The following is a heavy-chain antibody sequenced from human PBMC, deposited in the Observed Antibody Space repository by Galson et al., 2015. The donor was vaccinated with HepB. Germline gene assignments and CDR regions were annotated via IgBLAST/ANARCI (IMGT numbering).Heavy chain of an antibody. CDR1: GGSISSGDYY. D-gene: IGHD5-24*01. Sequence: LTCTVSGGSISSGDYYWSWIRQPPGKGLEWIGYIYYSGSTYYNPSLKSRVTISVDTSKNQFSLKLSSVTAADTAVYYCARGGWLQLPLDPWGQGTLVTVSS. CDR3: ARGGWLQLPLDP. CDR2: IYYSGST. J-gene: IGHJ5*02. V-gene: IGHV4-30-4*01.